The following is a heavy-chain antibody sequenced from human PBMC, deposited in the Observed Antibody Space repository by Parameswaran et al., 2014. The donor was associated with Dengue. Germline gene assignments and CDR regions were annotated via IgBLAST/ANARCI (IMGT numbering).Heavy chain of an antibody. CDR3: ARGRANRRRIYYYYGYGR. V-gene: IGHV3-33*01. Sequence: VRQAPGKGLEWVAVIWYDGSNKYYADSVKGRFTISRDNSKNTLYLQMNSLRAEDTAVYYCARGRANRRRIYYYYGYGRLGPRDHGHRLL. J-gene: IGHJ6*02. D-gene: IGHD2-15*01. CDR2: IWYDGSNK.